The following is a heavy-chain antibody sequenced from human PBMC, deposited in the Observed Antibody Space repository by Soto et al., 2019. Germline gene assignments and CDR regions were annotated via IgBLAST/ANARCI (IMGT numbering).Heavy chain of an antibody. J-gene: IGHJ6*03. CDR1: GGSICSGGYY. CDR2: IYYSGST. V-gene: IGHV4-31*03. Sequence: SETLSLTCTVSGGSICSGGYYWSWIRQHPGKGLEWIGYIYYSGSTYYNPSLKSRVTISVDTSKNQFSLKLSSVTAADTAVYYCARGLSYYYYMDVWGKGTTLTVSS. CDR3: ARGLSYYYYMDV.